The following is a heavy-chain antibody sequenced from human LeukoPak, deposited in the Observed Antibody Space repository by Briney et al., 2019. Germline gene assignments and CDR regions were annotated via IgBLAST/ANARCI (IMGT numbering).Heavy chain of an antibody. V-gene: IGHV1-46*01. J-gene: IGHJ4*02. Sequence: ASVNVSCKPAGYTFASNYMHWVRQAPGQGPEWMGIISPSGGSTTYAQKFQGRVSMTRDTSTNTVYMELSSLRSDDTAVYYCARDLQGSSTFDYWGQASLVTVSS. D-gene: IGHD4-11*01. CDR1: GYTFASNY. CDR2: ISPSGGST. CDR3: ARDLQGSSTFDY.